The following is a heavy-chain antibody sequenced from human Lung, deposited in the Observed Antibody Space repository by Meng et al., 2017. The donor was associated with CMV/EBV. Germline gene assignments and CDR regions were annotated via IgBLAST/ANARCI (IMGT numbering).Heavy chain of an antibody. V-gene: IGHV3-73*01. CDR3: TGYCSSTSCLLYYYYGMDV. J-gene: IGHJ6*02. CDR2: IRSKANSYAT. Sequence: GESLKISCAASGFTFSGSAMHWVRQASGKGLEWVGRIRSKANSYATAYAASVKGRFTISRDDSKNTAYLQMNSLKTEDTAVYYCTGYCSSTSCLLYYYYGMDVWGQGTTVTVSS. CDR1: GFTFSGSA. D-gene: IGHD2-2*01.